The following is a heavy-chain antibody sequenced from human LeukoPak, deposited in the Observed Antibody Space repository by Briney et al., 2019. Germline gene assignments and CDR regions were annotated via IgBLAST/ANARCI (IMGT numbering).Heavy chain of an antibody. CDR3: ARHARDTSDYFDY. CDR1: GGSISYYY. V-gene: IGHV4-59*08. CDR2: IYYGGST. D-gene: IGHD3-22*01. J-gene: IGHJ4*02. Sequence: SETLSLTCTVSGGSISYYYWSWIRQPPGKGLEWIGYIYYGGSTNYNPSLKSRVTISVDTSKNQFSLKLSSVTAADTAVYYCARHARDTSDYFDYWGQGTLVTVSS.